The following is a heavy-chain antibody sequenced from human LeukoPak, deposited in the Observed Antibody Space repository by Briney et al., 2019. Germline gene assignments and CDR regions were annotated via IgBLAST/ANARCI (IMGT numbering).Heavy chain of an antibody. CDR1: GFTFSIYS. CDR3: ARGGYGDYHFDS. J-gene: IGHJ4*02. CDR2: ISTTSGTM. Sequence: GGSLRLSCAASGFTFSIYSMNWVRQAPGKGPEWVSYISTTSGTMYYADSVKGRFTISRDNAKNSLSLQMNSLRAADTAVYYCARGGYGDYHFDSWGQGTQVTVSS. V-gene: IGHV3-48*01. D-gene: IGHD4-17*01.